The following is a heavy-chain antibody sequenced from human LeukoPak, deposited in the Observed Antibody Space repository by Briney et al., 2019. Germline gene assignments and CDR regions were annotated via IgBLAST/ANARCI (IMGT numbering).Heavy chain of an antibody. CDR2: INNDGRST. J-gene: IGHJ4*02. CDR3: ARSQDSSGYFDY. Sequence: GGSLRLSCAASGFTFSSYWMHWVRQAPGKGLVWVSRINNDGRSTSYADSVKGRFTISRDNAKNTLYLQMNSLRAEDTALYYCARSQDSSGYFDYWGQGTLVTVSS. V-gene: IGHV3-74*01. D-gene: IGHD3-22*01. CDR1: GFTFSSYW.